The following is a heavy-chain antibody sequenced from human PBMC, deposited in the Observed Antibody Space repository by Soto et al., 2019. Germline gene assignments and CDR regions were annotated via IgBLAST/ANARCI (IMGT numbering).Heavy chain of an antibody. CDR1: GFTFSDYD. V-gene: IGHV3-11*01. J-gene: IGHJ6*02. D-gene: IGHD3-10*01. CDR2: TSSSGSTI. Sequence: GGSLRLSCAASGFTFSDYDMSWIRQAPGKGLERVSYTSSSGSTIYYADSVKGRFTMSRDNAKNSMYLQMNSLKTEDTAVYYCTTDRVSALLWFGESLDFYYYGMDVWGQGTTVTVSS. CDR3: TTDRVSALLWFGESLDFYYYGMDV.